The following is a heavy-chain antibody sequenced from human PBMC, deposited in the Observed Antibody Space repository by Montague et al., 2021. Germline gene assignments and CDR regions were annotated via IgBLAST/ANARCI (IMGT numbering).Heavy chain of an antibody. CDR3: ARAGVMHSWFYLDF. CDR1: GGSISSCN. D-gene: IGHD2-21*01. CDR2: INNSGST. J-gene: IGHJ4*02. V-gene: IGHV4-59*01. Sequence: SETLSLTCTVSGGSISSCNCSWVWHRQGTGPEWVGYINNSGSTNYNPSLTSRVTISVDTSKNQFSLKLSAATAADTAVYYCARAGVMHSWFYLDFGGQGTLVTVSS.